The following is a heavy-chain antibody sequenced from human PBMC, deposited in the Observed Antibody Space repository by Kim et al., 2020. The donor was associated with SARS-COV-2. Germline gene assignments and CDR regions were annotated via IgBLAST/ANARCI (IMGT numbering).Heavy chain of an antibody. D-gene: IGHD3-10*01. CDR1: GGSISSSSYY. CDR2: IYYSGST. CDR3: ARGVNRYGSGSYFPHSGDGCYDY. V-gene: IGHV4-39*07. Sequence: SETLSLTCTVSGGSISSSSYYWGWIRQPPGKGLEWIGSIYYSGSTYYNPSLKSRVTISVDTSKNQFSLKLSSVTAADTAVYYCARGVNRYGSGSYFPHSGDGCYDYWGQGTLVTVSS. J-gene: IGHJ4*02.